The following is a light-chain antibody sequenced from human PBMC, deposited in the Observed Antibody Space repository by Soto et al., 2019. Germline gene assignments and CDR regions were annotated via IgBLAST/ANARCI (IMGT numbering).Light chain of an antibody. CDR1: QNIDGW. CDR2: DAS. CDR3: QQYNDNSF. Sequence: DIQMTQSPSTLSAYVGDRVTITCRASQNIDGWLAWYQQKPGKAPKLLIYDASSFETGVPSRFSGSGSGAEFTLTISSLQPDDFATYYCQQYNDNSFFGQGTKLEIK. J-gene: IGKJ2*01. V-gene: IGKV1-5*01.